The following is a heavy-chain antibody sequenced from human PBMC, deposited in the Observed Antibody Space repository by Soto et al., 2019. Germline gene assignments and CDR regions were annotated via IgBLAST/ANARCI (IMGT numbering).Heavy chain of an antibody. CDR3: ARPLGGNHYYYGMDV. Sequence: QVQLVQSGAEVKKPGSSVKVSCKASGGTFSSYAISWVRQAPGQGLEWMGGIIPIFGTADYAQKFQGRVTITADESTSTAYMDLSSLRSEDKAVYYCARPLGGNHYYYGMDVWGQGTTVTVSS. J-gene: IGHJ6*02. CDR1: GGTFSSYA. V-gene: IGHV1-69*12. CDR2: IIPIFGTA. D-gene: IGHD3-16*01.